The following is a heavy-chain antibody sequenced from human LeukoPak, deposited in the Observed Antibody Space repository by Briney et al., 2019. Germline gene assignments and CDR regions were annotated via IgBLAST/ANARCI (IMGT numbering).Heavy chain of an antibody. D-gene: IGHD6-19*01. Sequence: GGSLRLSCAASGFTFSSYGMHWVRQAPGKGLEWVAVISYDGSDKYYADSVKGRFTISRDNSKNTLYLQMNSLRAEDTAVYYCARPAGTYDYSYGMDVWGQGTTVTVSS. J-gene: IGHJ6*02. CDR1: GFTFSSYG. CDR3: ARPAGTYDYSYGMDV. CDR2: ISYDGSDK. V-gene: IGHV3-30-3*01.